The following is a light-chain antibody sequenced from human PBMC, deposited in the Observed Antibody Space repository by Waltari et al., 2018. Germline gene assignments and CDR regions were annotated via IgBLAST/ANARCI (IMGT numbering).Light chain of an antibody. Sequence: EIVLTQSPGTLSLSPGERATLSCRASQTVRTTNLAWYQQKPGQAPTLLIYGASSRATGIPDRFSGSESGTDFSLTISSLEPEDFVVYYCQQYDISPLTFGXGXKXEIK. CDR3: QQYDISPLT. V-gene: IGKV3-20*01. CDR2: GAS. J-gene: IGKJ4*01. CDR1: QTVRTTN.